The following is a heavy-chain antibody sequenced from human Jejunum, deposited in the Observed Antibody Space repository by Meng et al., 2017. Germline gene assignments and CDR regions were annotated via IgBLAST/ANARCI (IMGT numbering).Heavy chain of an antibody. CDR1: GFSLSTSGVG. D-gene: IGHD2-15*01. CDR2: IYWDNDK. CDR3: AHRRISGSPWDGGDFDY. V-gene: IGHV2-5*02. Sequence: QITLKESGPSRVKPTQTLALTCTSPGFSLSTSGVGVGWIRQSTGKALEWLAVIYWDNDKRYSPSLKNRLTIDKDTSKNEVVLTMTNMDPVDTATYYCAHRRISGSPWDGGDFDYWGQGTLVTVSS. J-gene: IGHJ4*02.